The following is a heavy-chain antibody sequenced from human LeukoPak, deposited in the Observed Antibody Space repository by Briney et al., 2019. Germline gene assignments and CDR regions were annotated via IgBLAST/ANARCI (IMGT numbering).Heavy chain of an antibody. CDR2: ISWNSGSI. Sequence: GGSLRLSCAASGFTFDDYAMHWVRQAPGKGLEWVSGISWNSGSIGYADSVKGRFTISRDNAKNSLYLQMNSLRAEDTALYYCAKDTHSGSYPGTDAFDIWGQGTMVTVSS. D-gene: IGHD1-26*01. CDR3: AKDTHSGSYPGTDAFDI. J-gene: IGHJ3*02. V-gene: IGHV3-9*01. CDR1: GFTFDDYA.